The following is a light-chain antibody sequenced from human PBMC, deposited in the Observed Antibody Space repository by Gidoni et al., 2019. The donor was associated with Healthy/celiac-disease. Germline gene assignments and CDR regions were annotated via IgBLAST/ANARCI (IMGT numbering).Light chain of an antibody. Sequence: DIVMTQSPASLAVSLCERATINCKSSQSVLYSSNNKNYLAWYQQKPGQTPKLLIYWASTRESGVPDRFSGSGSGTDFTLTISSLQAEDVAVYYCQQYYSTPRTFGQGTKVEIK. CDR2: WAS. CDR3: QQYYSTPRT. V-gene: IGKV4-1*01. J-gene: IGKJ1*01. CDR1: QSVLYSSNNKNY.